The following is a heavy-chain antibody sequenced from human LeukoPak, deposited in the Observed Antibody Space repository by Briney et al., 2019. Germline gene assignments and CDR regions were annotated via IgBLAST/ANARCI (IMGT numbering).Heavy chain of an antibody. J-gene: IGHJ1*01. Sequence: SETLSLTCAVYGGPFSGYYWSWIRQPPGKGLEWIGEINHSGSTNYNPSLKSRVTISVDTSKNQFSLKLSSVTAADTAVYYCARPQYSSSWYRGYFQHWGQGTLVTVSS. V-gene: IGHV4-34*01. CDR1: GGPFSGYY. CDR2: INHSGST. D-gene: IGHD6-13*01. CDR3: ARPQYSSSWYRGYFQH.